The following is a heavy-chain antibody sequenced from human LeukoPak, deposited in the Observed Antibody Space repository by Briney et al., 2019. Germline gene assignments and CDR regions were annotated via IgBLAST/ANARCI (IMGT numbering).Heavy chain of an antibody. CDR2: INYSGNT. V-gene: IGHV4-39*01. Sequence: SETLSLTCIVSGGSISISTYYWGWIRQPPGTGLEWIGSINYSGNTYYNPSLKSRVTISVDTSKNQFSLKLNSVTAADTALYYCARLGYDYVWGSYRPPLAYYFDYWGQGTLVTVSS. CDR1: GGSISISTYY. J-gene: IGHJ4*02. CDR3: ARLGYDYVWGSYRPPLAYYFDY. D-gene: IGHD3-16*02.